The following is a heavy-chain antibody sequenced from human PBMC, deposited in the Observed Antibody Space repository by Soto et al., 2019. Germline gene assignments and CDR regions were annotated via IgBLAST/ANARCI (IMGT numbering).Heavy chain of an antibody. D-gene: IGHD3-3*01. CDR1: GGSISSSSYY. CDR3: ARQNKGFLEWLLWLDY. J-gene: IGHJ4*02. Sequence: SETLSLTCTVSGGSISSSSYYWGWIRQPPGKGLEWIGSIYYSGSTYYNPSLKRRVTISVDTSKNQFSLKLSSVTAADTAVYYCARQNKGFLEWLLWLDYWGQGTLVTVSS. V-gene: IGHV4-39*01. CDR2: IYYSGST.